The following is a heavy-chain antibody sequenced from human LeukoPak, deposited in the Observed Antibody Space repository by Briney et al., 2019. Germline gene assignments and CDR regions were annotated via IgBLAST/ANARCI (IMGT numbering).Heavy chain of an antibody. CDR3: ARYGSGLTGAFDI. D-gene: IGHD3-10*01. CDR1: GYTFTSYD. CDR2: MNPNSGNT. J-gene: IGHJ3*02. V-gene: IGHV1-8*03. Sequence: ASVKVSCKASGYTFTSYDINWARQATGQGLEWMGWMNPNSGNTGYAQKFQGRVTITRNTSISTAYMELSSLRSEDTAVYYCARYGSGLTGAFDIWGQGTMVTVSS.